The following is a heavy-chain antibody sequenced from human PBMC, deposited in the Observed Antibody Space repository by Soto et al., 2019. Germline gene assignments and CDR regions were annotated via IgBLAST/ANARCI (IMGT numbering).Heavy chain of an antibody. Sequence: SETLSLTCPFSGGTISSYYWIWIRQPPGKGLEWIGYIYYSGSTNYNPSLKSRVTISVDTSKNQFSLKLSSVTAADTAVYYCARHFVPAAPFDPWGQGTLVTVSS. D-gene: IGHD2-2*01. CDR3: ARHFVPAAPFDP. CDR2: IYYSGST. CDR1: GGTISSYY. V-gene: IGHV4-59*08. J-gene: IGHJ5*02.